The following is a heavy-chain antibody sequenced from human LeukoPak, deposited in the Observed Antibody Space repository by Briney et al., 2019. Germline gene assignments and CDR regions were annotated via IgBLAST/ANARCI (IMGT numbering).Heavy chain of an antibody. CDR2: IYPGDADT. J-gene: IGHJ3*02. D-gene: IGHD3-10*01. Sequence: GESLKISCKGSGYSFTSYWIGWVRQMPGKGLEWMGIIYPGDADTRYSPPFQGQVTISADKSISTAYLQWSSLKASDTAMYYCARIPMVRGVMGAFDIWGQGTMVTVSS. CDR3: ARIPMVRGVMGAFDI. CDR1: GYSFTSYW. V-gene: IGHV5-51*01.